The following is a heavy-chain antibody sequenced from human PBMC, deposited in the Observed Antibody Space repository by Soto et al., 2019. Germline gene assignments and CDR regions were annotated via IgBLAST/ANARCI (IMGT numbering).Heavy chain of an antibody. D-gene: IGHD4-17*01. CDR1: GFSLSTSGVG. J-gene: IGHJ6*03. CDR2: IYWDDDK. CDR3: ALASRGLHLYYYYYYMDV. V-gene: IGHV2-5*02. Sequence: QITLKESGPTLVKPTQTLTLTCTFSGFSLSTSGVGVGWIRQPPGKALEWLALIYWDDDKRYSPSLKSRLTITKDTSKNQVVLTMTNMDPVDTATYYCALASRGLHLYYYYYYMDVWGKGTTVTVSS.